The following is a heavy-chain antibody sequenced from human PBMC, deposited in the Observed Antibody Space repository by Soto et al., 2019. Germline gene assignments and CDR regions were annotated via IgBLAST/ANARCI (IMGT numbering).Heavy chain of an antibody. V-gene: IGHV1-2*04. D-gene: IGHD3-22*01. Sequence: ASVKVSCKASGYTFTGYYMHWVRQAPGQGLEWMGWINPNSGGTNYAQKFQGWVTMTRDTSISTAYMELSRLRSDDTAVYYCAREHYYDSSGYRPYFDYWGQGTLVTVFS. CDR2: INPNSGGT. J-gene: IGHJ4*02. CDR1: GYTFTGYY. CDR3: AREHYYDSSGYRPYFDY.